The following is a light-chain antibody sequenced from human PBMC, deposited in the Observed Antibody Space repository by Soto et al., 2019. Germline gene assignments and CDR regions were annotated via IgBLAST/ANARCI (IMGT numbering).Light chain of an antibody. J-gene: IGKJ2*01. Sequence: DLLMTQSPSSLTASVGDRVTITCRASQSIGDYLVWYQQKPGKGPNLLIFDASSLESGVPSRFSGSRSGTDFTLTISSLQPEDFATYFCQQSHSTPHTFGQGTKLEVK. CDR3: QQSHSTPHT. CDR2: DAS. V-gene: IGKV1-39*01. CDR1: QSIGDY.